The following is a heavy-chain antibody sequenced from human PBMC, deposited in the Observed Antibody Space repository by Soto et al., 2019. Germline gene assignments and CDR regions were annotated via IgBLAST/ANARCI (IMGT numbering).Heavy chain of an antibody. J-gene: IGHJ5*02. CDR2: ITSNSGSST. D-gene: IGHD6-13*01. CDR1: GFTFSDYY. Sequence: QVQLVESGGGLVKPGGSLRLSCAASGFTFSDYYMSWIRQAPGKGLEWVSYITSNSGSSTYYADSVKGRFTISRDNAKHSLYLQMNSLRAEDTAVYYCARGHWQLELWGQGALVTVSS. CDR3: ARGHWQLEL. V-gene: IGHV3-11*01.